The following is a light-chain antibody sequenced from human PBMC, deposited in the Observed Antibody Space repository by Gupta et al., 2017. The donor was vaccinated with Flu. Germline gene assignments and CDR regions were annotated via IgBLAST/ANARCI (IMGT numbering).Light chain of an antibody. V-gene: IGKV3-20*01. CDR3: QQYGSSSGMYT. CDR1: QSVSSSY. J-gene: IGKJ2*01. Sequence: IVLTQSPGTLSLSPGERATLSCRASQSVSSSYLAWYQQKPGQAPRLLIYGASSRVTGIPDRFSCSGSGTDFTLTISRLEPEDFAVYYCQQYGSSSGMYTFGQGTKLEIK. CDR2: GAS.